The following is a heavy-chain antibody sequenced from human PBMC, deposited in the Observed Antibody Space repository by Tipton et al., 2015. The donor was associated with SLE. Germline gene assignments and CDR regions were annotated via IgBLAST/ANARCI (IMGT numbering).Heavy chain of an antibody. J-gene: IGHJ3*02. Sequence: SLRLSCAASGFTFSSYWMSWVRQAPGKGLEWVANIKQDGSEKYYVDSVKGRFTISRDNAKNSLYLQMNSLRAEDTAVYYCARDKGAGGITIFGVVTAFDIWGQGTMVTVSS. D-gene: IGHD3-3*01. CDR3: ARDKGAGGITIFGVVTAFDI. CDR1: GFTFSSYW. V-gene: IGHV3-7*01. CDR2: IKQDGSEK.